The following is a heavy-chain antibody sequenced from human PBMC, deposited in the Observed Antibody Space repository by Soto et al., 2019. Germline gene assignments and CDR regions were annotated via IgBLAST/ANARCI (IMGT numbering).Heavy chain of an antibody. V-gene: IGHV4-39*01. CDR3: PRPANYGTASYLYYLDY. D-gene: IGHD3-10*01. Sequence: QLQLQESGPGLVKPSETLSLTCTVSGGSISSSSYYWGWIRQPPGKGLEWIGSIYYSGSTYYNPSLEGRVTVPLDTSNNHFSLQLSSVTAADTAVYYCPRPANYGTASYLYYLDYWGQGTLVTVSS. CDR2: IYYSGST. CDR1: GGSISSSSYY. J-gene: IGHJ4*02.